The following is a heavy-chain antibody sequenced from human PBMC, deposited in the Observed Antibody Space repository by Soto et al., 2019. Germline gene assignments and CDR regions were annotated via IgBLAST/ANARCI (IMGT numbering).Heavy chain of an antibody. Sequence: GGSLRLSCAASGFTFSSYEMNWVRQAPGKGLEWVSYISSSGSTIYYADSVEGRFTISRDNAKNSLYLQMNSLRAEDTAVYYCARDLGYYDSSGYVPFDYWGQGTLVTVSS. V-gene: IGHV3-48*03. D-gene: IGHD3-22*01. CDR1: GFTFSSYE. CDR2: ISSSGSTI. J-gene: IGHJ4*02. CDR3: ARDLGYYDSSGYVPFDY.